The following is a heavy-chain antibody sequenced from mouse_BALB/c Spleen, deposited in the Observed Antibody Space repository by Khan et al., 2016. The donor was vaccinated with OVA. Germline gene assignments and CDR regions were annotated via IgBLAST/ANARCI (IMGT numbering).Heavy chain of an antibody. D-gene: IGHD1-1*02. CDR1: GFTFSSFV. J-gene: IGHJ3*01. CDR2: ISSAGTYT. CDR3: ANGNYGWFAY. V-gene: IGHV5-9-1*01. Sequence: EVELVESGGDLVKTGGSLKLSCAASGFTFSSFVLSWVRQTPEKGLEWVATISSAGTYTYSLDSVKGRFTISRDNAKNTLYLQMNSLRSEDTATYYGANGNYGWFAYWGQGTLVTVSA.